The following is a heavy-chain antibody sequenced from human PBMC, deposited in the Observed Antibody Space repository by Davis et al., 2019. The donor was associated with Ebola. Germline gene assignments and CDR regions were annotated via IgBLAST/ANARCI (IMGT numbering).Heavy chain of an antibody. J-gene: IGHJ3*02. Sequence: PSETLSLTCAVYGGSFSGYYWTWIRQLPGKGLGWIGEINNSGGTNYSPSLKSTVTISVDAAKNQFSLKLGSATAADTAVYYCARVLYYDFWSGSDLAGWAFDIWGQGTMVTVSS. CDR1: GGSFSGYY. CDR2: INNSGGT. CDR3: ARVLYYDFWSGSDLAGWAFDI. D-gene: IGHD3-3*01. V-gene: IGHV4-34*01.